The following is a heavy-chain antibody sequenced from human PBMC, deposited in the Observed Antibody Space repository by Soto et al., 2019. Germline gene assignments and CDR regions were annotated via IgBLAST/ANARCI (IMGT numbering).Heavy chain of an antibody. V-gene: IGHV3-23*01. CDR3: AKVRRFGELRSLY. J-gene: IGHJ4*02. CDR1: GFTFSSYA. Sequence: EVQLLESGGGLVQPGGSLRLSCAASGFTFSSYAMSWVRRAPGKGLEWVSAIGVSGDTTYYADSVKGRFTISQDNSKNTLYLQMGSLRAEETAVYYCAKVRRFGELRSLYWGQGTLVTVSS. CDR2: IGVSGDTT. D-gene: IGHD3-10*01.